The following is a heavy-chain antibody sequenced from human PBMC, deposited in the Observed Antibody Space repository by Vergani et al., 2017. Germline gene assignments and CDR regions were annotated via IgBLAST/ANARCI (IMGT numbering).Heavy chain of an antibody. D-gene: IGHD5-12*01. V-gene: IGHV3-66*01. Sequence: SGGGLVQPGGSLRLSCEASGFSVRTNYMTWVRQIPGKGLECVSILFSAGSTSYSDSVKGRFTISKDNSKNTLYLEMNSLRGDDTAIYYCVRARCSGPCFMSNWFDSWGQGTLVTVSS. CDR2: LFSAGST. CDR3: VRARCSGPCFMSNWFDS. CDR1: GFSVRTNY. J-gene: IGHJ5*01.